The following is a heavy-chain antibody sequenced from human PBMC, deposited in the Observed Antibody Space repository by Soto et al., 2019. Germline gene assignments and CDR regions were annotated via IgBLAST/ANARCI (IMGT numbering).Heavy chain of an antibody. CDR3: ARGLQSNDAFDI. D-gene: IGHD7-27*01. CDR2: IYYSGST. Sequence: QVQLQESGPGLVKPSETLSLTCTVSGGSISRYYWSWIREPPGKGLEWIGYIYYSGSTNYNPSLKSRVTISVDTSKNQFSLKLSSVTAADTAVYYCARGLQSNDAFDIWGQGTMVTVSS. V-gene: IGHV4-59*01. CDR1: GGSISRYY. J-gene: IGHJ3*02.